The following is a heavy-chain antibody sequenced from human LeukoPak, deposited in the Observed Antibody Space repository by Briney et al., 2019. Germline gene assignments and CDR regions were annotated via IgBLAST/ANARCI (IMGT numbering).Heavy chain of an antibody. Sequence: GGSLRLSCAASGFTFSSYSMNWVRQAPGKGLEWVSSIISSSSYIYYADSVKGRFTISRDNANNSVYLQMNSVRAEDTAVYYCARVGGEYVVSDYWGQGTLVAVSS. CDR1: GFTFSSYS. CDR3: ARVGGEYVVSDY. D-gene: IGHD3-16*01. V-gene: IGHV3-21*01. J-gene: IGHJ4*02. CDR2: IISSSSYI.